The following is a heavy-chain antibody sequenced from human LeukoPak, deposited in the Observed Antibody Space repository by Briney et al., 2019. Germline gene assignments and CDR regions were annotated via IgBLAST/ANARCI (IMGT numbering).Heavy chain of an antibody. CDR2: ISWNSGSI. J-gene: IGHJ6*03. CDR3: SKSPRGSYYYYYYYMDV. V-gene: IGHV3-9*01. CDR1: RFTFDDYA. Sequence: GGSLRLSCAASRFTFDDYAMHWVRQAPGKGLEWVSGISWNSGSIGYADSVKGRFTISRDNAKNSLYLQMNSLRAEDTALYYCSKSPRGSYYYYYYYMDVWGKGTTVTVSS. D-gene: IGHD3-16*01.